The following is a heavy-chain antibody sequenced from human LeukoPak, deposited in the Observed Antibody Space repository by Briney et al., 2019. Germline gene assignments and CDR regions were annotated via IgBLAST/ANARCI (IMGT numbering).Heavy chain of an antibody. V-gene: IGHV3-74*01. D-gene: IGHD4-11*01. CDR3: ATAGNYRFDY. Sequence: GGSLRLSCAASGFTFSTSWMHWVRQAPGKGLVWVSRINPDTTTTNYADSVKGRLTISRDNAKNTLYLQMNSLSAEDTAVYYCATAGNYRFDYWGQGTLVTVSS. J-gene: IGHJ4*02. CDR1: GFTFSTSW. CDR2: INPDTTTT.